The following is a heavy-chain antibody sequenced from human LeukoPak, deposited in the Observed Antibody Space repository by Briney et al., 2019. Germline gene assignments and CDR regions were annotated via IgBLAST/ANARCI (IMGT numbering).Heavy chain of an antibody. V-gene: IGHV4-30-4*01. Sequence: PSETLSLTCTVSGGSISSGDYYWSWIRQPPGKGLEWIGYIYYSGSTYYNPSLKSRVTISVDTSKNQFSLKLSSVTAADTAVYYCARHIGDFWSGYYQYYFDYWGQGTLVTVSS. D-gene: IGHD3-3*01. CDR1: GGSISSGDYY. J-gene: IGHJ4*02. CDR3: ARHIGDFWSGYYQYYFDY. CDR2: IYYSGST.